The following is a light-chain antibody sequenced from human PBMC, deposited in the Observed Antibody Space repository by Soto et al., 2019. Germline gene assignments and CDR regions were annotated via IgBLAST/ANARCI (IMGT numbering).Light chain of an antibody. V-gene: IGLV2-14*03. J-gene: IGLJ2*01. Sequence: QSALTQPASVSGSPGQSITIACTGSSSDIGGYNFVSWYQQHPGKAPKLMIYDVIKRPSGVSSRFAGSESGNTASLTISGLRAEDEADYYCSSYTTTTTAVFGGGTKLTVL. CDR1: SSDIGGYNF. CDR2: DVI. CDR3: SSYTTTTTAV.